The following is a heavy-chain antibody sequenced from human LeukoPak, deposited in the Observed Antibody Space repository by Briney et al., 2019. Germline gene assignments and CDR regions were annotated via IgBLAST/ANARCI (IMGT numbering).Heavy chain of an antibody. CDR1: GFTFSSYW. D-gene: IGHD3-22*01. V-gene: IGHV3-7*01. Sequence: PGGSLRLSCAASGFTFSSYWMSWVRQAPGKGLEWVANIKQDGSEKYYVDSVKGRFTISRDNAKNSLSLQLNTLSAERTAVYYCARDYNPLYYYDSSRYGGAFDIWGQGTMVTVSS. J-gene: IGHJ3*02. CDR2: IKQDGSEK. CDR3: ARDYNPLYYYDSSRYGGAFDI.